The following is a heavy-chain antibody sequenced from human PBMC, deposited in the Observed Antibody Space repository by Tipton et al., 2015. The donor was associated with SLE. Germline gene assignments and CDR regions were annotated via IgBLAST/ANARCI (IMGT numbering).Heavy chain of an antibody. Sequence: TLSLTCTVSGGSISSYYWSWIRQPPGKRLEWIGYIDYSGSTNYNPSLKSRVTISVDTSKNQFSLKVSSVTAADTAVYYCARGRLGDSQHHFDYWGQGTLVTVSS. CDR1: GGSISSYY. CDR3: ARGRLGDSQHHFDY. J-gene: IGHJ4*02. D-gene: IGHD1-26*01. CDR2: IDYSGST. V-gene: IGHV4-59*01.